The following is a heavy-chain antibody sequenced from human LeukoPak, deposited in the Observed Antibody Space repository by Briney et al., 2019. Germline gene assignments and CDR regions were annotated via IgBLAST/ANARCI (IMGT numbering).Heavy chain of an antibody. CDR2: TYYRSKWYN. J-gene: IGHJ4*02. V-gene: IGHV6-1*01. D-gene: IGHD6-19*01. CDR3: ARAYSSGWYLTDKPYYFDY. Sequence: SQTLSLTCAISGDSVSSNSAAWNWIRQSPSRGLEWLGRTYYRSKWYNDYAVSVKSRITINPDTSKNQFSLKLSSVTAADTAVYYCARAYSSGWYLTDKPYYFDYWGQGTLVTVSS. CDR1: GDSVSSNSAA.